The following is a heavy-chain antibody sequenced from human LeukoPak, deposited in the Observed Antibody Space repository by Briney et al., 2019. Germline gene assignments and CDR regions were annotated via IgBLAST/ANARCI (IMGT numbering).Heavy chain of an antibody. D-gene: IGHD3-3*01. CDR2: IRSKAYGGTT. J-gene: IGHJ4*02. Sequence: GGSLRLSCTASGFTFGDYAMSWVRQAPGKGLEWVGFIRSKAYGGTTEYAASVKGRFTISRDDSKSIAYLQMNSLKTEDTAVYYCTRSPITIFGVVIIPFDYWGQGTLVTVSS. CDR3: TRSPITIFGVVIIPFDY. CDR1: GFTFGDYA. V-gene: IGHV3-49*04.